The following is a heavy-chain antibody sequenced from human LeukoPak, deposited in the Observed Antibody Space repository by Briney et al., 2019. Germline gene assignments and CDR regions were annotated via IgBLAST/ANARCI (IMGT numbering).Heavy chain of an antibody. D-gene: IGHD2-2*01. V-gene: IGHV4-34*01. CDR2: IDHSGRT. CDR1: GGSFSDYF. J-gene: IGHJ6*02. Sequence: SEPLSLTCAVYGGSFSDYFWGWIRQRPGKGLEGIGEIDHSGRTYYNPSLKSRVTISVDTSKNQFSLNLSSVAAADTAVYYCARDVVVVPAAIHYGMDVWGQGTTVTVSS. CDR3: ARDVVVVPAAIHYGMDV.